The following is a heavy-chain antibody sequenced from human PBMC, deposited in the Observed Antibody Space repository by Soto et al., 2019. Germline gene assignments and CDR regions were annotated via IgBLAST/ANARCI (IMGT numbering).Heavy chain of an antibody. CDR1: GFTFSSYW. Sequence: PGGSLRLSCAASGFTFSSYWMHWVRQAPGKGLVWVSRINSDGSSTSYADSVKGRFTISRDNAKNTLYLQMNSLRAEDTAVYYCARDPDRGGGSYLGYFDYWGQGTPVTVSS. D-gene: IGHD1-26*01. CDR2: INSDGSST. V-gene: IGHV3-74*01. CDR3: ARDPDRGGGSYLGYFDY. J-gene: IGHJ4*02.